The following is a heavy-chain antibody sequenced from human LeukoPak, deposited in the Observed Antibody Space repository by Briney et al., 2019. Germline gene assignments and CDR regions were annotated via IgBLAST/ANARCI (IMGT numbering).Heavy chain of an antibody. V-gene: IGHV1-69*13. J-gene: IGHJ4*02. Sequence: SVKVSCKASGGTFSSYAISWVRQAPGQGLEWMGGIIPIFGTANYAQKFQGRVTITADESTSTAYMELSRLRPDDTAVYYCARGEGYCVSTSCYTVYFDYWGQGTLVTVSS. CDR1: GGTFSSYA. CDR3: ARGEGYCVSTSCYTVYFDY. CDR2: IIPIFGTA. D-gene: IGHD2-2*02.